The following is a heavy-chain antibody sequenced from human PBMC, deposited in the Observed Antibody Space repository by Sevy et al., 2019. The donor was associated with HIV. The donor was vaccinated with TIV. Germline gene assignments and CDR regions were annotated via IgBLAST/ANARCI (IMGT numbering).Heavy chain of an antibody. CDR1: GFTFSSYA. CDR2: ISYDGSNK. CDR3: ARHQRTLWWLLYYHGMDV. D-gene: IGHD2-21*01. Sequence: GGSLRLSCAASGFTFSSYAMHWVRQAPGKGLEWVAVISYDGSNKYYADSVKGRFTISRDNSKNTLYLQMNSLRAEDTAVYYCARHQRTLWWLLYYHGMDVWGQGTTVTVSS. V-gene: IGHV3-30*04. J-gene: IGHJ6*02.